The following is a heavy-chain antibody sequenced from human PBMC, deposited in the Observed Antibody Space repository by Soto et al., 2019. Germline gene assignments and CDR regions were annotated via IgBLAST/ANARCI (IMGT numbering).Heavy chain of an antibody. J-gene: IGHJ4*02. V-gene: IGHV3-23*01. CDR2: ISGSGDST. Sequence: PGGSLRLSCAGSGFTFSNYAMSWVRQAPGKGLEWVSAISGSGDSTYYANSVKGRFTISRDNSKNTLYLQMNSLRAEDTAVYYCAKDTPQEWLLVFHYWGQGTLVTVS. D-gene: IGHD3-3*01. CDR1: GFTFSNYA. CDR3: AKDTPQEWLLVFHY.